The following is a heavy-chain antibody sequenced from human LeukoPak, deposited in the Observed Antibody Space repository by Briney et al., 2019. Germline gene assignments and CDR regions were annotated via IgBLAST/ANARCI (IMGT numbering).Heavy chain of an antibody. CDR3: ARDRDWAFDY. V-gene: IGHV3-48*02. J-gene: IGHJ4*02. CDR2: ISGSVI. Sequence: GGSLRLSCAASGFTFSSYSMSWVRQAPGKGLEWVSYISGSVIFYADSVKGRFTISRDNAKNSLYLQMNSLRDEDTAIYYCARDRDWAFDYWGQGTLVTVSS. D-gene: IGHD3-9*01. CDR1: GFTFSSYS.